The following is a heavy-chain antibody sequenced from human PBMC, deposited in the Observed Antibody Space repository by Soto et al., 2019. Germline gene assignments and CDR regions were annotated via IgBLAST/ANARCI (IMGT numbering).Heavy chain of an antibody. Sequence: GASVKVSCKASGYTFTSYGISWVRQAPGQGLEWMGWISAYNGNTNYAQKLQGRVTMTTDTSTSTAYMELRSLRSDDTAVYYCARAHYYGSGSSNWFDPWGQGTLVTSPQ. J-gene: IGHJ5*02. D-gene: IGHD3-10*01. CDR1: GYTFTSYG. V-gene: IGHV1-18*01. CDR2: ISAYNGNT. CDR3: ARAHYYGSGSSNWFDP.